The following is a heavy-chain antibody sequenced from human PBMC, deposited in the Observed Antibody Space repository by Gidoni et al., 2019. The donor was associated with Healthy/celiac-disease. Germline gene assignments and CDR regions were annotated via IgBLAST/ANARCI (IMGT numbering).Heavy chain of an antibody. V-gene: IGHV3-66*01. J-gene: IGHJ4*02. CDR1: GFTVSSNY. CDR2: IYSGGST. D-gene: IGHD5-18*01. Sequence: EVQLVESGGGLVQPGGSLRLSWAASGFTVSSNYMSWVRQAPGKGLEWGSVIYSGGSTYYADSVKGRFTISRDNSKNTLYLQMNSLRAEDTAVYYCARDYSSEDYFDYWGQGTLVTVSS. CDR3: ARDYSSEDYFDY.